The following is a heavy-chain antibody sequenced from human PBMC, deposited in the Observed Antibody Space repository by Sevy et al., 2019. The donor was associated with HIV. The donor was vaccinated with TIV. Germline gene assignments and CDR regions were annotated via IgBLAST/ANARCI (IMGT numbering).Heavy chain of an antibody. D-gene: IGHD3-22*01. Sequence: ASVKVSCKATGGIFSSHAISWVRQAPGQGLEWMGSYDPEDDKRIYAQKFQGRVTMTEDTSTDTAYMELRILRSEDTAVYYCATTKDYYESSGSPFDYWGQGTLVTVSS. V-gene: IGHV1-24*01. CDR3: ATTKDYYESSGSPFDY. CDR1: GGIFSSHA. J-gene: IGHJ4*02. CDR2: YDPEDDKR.